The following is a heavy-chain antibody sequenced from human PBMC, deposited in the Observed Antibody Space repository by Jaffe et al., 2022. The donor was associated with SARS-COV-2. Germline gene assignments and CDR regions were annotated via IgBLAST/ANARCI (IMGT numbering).Heavy chain of an antibody. D-gene: IGHD3-22*01. CDR2: IYPGDSDT. CDR3: ARFLLGNPDYYDSSGIDY. Sequence: EVQLVQSGAEVKKPGESLKISCKGSGYSFTSYWIGWVRQMPGKGLEWMGIIYPGDSDTRYSPSFQGQVTISADKSISTAYLQWSSLKASDTAMYYCARFLLGNPDYYDSSGIDYWGQGTLVTVSS. V-gene: IGHV5-51*01. J-gene: IGHJ4*02. CDR1: GYSFTSYW.